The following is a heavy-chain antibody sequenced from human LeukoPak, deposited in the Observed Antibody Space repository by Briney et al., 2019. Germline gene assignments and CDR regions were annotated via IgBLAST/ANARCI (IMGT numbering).Heavy chain of an antibody. Sequence: GGSLRLSCAASGFTFSSYWMSWVRQAPGKGLEWVANIKQDGSEKYYVDSVKGRFTISRDNAKNSLYLQMNSLRAEDTAVYYCARDSGSKAAAGTFDYWGQGTLVTVSS. D-gene: IGHD6-13*01. CDR2: IKQDGSEK. V-gene: IGHV3-7*01. J-gene: IGHJ4*02. CDR1: GFTFSSYW. CDR3: ARDSGSKAAAGTFDY.